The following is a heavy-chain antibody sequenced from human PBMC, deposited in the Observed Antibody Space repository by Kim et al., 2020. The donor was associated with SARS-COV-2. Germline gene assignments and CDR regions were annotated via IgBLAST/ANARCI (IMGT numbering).Heavy chain of an antibody. D-gene: IGHD4-17*01. Sequence: GGSLRLSCAASGFTFSSYATSWVRQAPGKGLEWVSTISGSGDNTYYADSLKGRFTISRDNSKNTLYLQMNSLRAEDTAVYYCAKGANIGEFTVTKGLRDYWGQGTLVTVSS. CDR1: GFTFSSYA. CDR3: AKGANIGEFTVTKGLRDY. V-gene: IGHV3-23*01. CDR2: ISGSGDNT. J-gene: IGHJ4*02.